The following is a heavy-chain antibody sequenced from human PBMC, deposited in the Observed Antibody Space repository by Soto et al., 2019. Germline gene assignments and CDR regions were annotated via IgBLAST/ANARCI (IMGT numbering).Heavy chain of an antibody. CDR2: IHHTGGS. J-gene: IGHJ4*02. CDR1: GASISNYY. D-gene: IGHD4-17*01. V-gene: IGHV4-59*01. CDR3: TRGTVTTSYFDS. Sequence: SETLSLTCTVSGASISNYYWSWLRQLPGKGLEWIGYIHHTGGSNYNPSLKSRVTMSVDTSRNQFSLKLNSVTAADTAVYYCTRGTVTTSYFDSWGQGTLVTVSS.